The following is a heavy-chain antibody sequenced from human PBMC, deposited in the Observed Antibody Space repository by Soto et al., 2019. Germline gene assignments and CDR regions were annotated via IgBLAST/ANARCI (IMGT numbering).Heavy chain of an antibody. D-gene: IGHD3-22*01. CDR3: ARDYYDSSGYYLPDY. CDR1: GFTFSSYS. V-gene: IGHV3-21*01. J-gene: IGHJ4*02. CDR2: ISSSSSYI. Sequence: PVGSLRLSCAASGFTFSSYSMNWVRQAPGKGLEWVSSISSSSSYIYYADSVKGRFTISRDNAKNSLYLQMNSLRAEDTAVYYCARDYYDSSGYYLPDYWGQGTLVTVSS.